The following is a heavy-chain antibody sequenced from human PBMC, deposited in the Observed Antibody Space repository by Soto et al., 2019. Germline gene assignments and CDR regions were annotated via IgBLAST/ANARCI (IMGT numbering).Heavy chain of an antibody. CDR1: GFTFSSYG. CDR2: ISYDGSNK. J-gene: IGHJ4*02. V-gene: IGHV3-30*18. D-gene: IGHD2-15*01. CDR3: AKDSFGKDIVVVVAATLDY. Sequence: QVQLVESGGGVVQPGRSLRLSCAASGFTFSSYGMHWVRQAPGKGLEWVAVISYDGSNKYYADSVKGRFTISRDNSKNTLYLQMNSLRAEDTAVYYCAKDSFGKDIVVVVAATLDYWGQGTLVTVSS.